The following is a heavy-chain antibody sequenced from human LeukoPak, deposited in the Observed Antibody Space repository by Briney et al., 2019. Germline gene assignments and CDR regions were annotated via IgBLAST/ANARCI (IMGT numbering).Heavy chain of an antibody. CDR2: IKGETDGGTT. V-gene: IGHV3-15*01. CDR3: ATGGNWLDR. D-gene: IGHD3-16*01. J-gene: IGHJ5*02. CDR1: GFTLTKAW. Sequence: GGSLRLSCAASGFTLTKAWMNWVRQAPGKGLEWVGRIKGETDGGTTDYTASVKGRFTISGDESKTTTYLQMNSLQSDDTGIYYCATGGNWLDRWGRGTLVVVSS.